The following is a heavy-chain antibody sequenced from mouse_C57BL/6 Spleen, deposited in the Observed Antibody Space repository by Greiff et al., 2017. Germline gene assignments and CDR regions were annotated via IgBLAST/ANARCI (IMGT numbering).Heavy chain of an antibody. Sequence: QVQLQQPGAELVMPGASVKLSCKASGYTFTSYWMHWVKQRPGQGLEWIGEIDPSDSYTNYNQKFKGKSTLTVDKSSSTAYMQLSSLTSEDSAVYYCARWREEYFDYWGQGTTLTVSS. J-gene: IGHJ2*01. CDR2: IDPSDSYT. CDR3: ARWREEYFDY. CDR1: GYTFTSYW. V-gene: IGHV1-69*01.